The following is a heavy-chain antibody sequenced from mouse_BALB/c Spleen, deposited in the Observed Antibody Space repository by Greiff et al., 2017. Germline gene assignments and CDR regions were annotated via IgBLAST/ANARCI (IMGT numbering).Heavy chain of an antibody. V-gene: IGHV1S22*01. CDR2: IYPGSGST. Sequence: LQQPGSELVRPGASVKLSCKASGYTFTSYWMHWVKQRPGQGLEWIGNIYPGSGSTNYDEKFKSKATLTVDTSSSTDYMQLSSLKSEDSAVYYCTRGFAYWGQGTLVTVSA. CDR3: TRGFAY. J-gene: IGHJ3*01. CDR1: GYTFTSYW.